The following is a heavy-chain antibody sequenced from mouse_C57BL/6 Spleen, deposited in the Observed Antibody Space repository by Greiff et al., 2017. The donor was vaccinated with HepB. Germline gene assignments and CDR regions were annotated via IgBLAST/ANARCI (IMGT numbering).Heavy chain of an antibody. V-gene: IGHV1-39*01. D-gene: IGHD2-4*01. J-gene: IGHJ4*01. CDR3: ARFSYDYGPYYAMDY. Sequence: EVKLMESGPELVKPGASVKISCKASGYSFTDYNMNWVKQSNGKSLEWIGVINPNYGTTSYNQKFKGKATLTVDQSSSTAYMQLNSLTSEDSAVYYCARFSYDYGPYYAMDYWGQGTSVTVSS. CDR1: GYSFTDYN. CDR2: INPNYGTT.